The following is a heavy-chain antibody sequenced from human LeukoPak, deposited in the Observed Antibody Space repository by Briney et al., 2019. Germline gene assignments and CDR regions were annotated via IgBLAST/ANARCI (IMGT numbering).Heavy chain of an antibody. CDR2: ISGRGGST. CDR3: AKGGGWLYYFDY. V-gene: IGHV3-23*01. D-gene: IGHD6-19*01. Sequence: GGSLRLSCAASGFTFSTFAMSWVRQAPGKGLEWVSAISGRGGSTYYADSVKGRFTISRDNSKNTMYLQMNSLRAEDTAVYYCAKGGGWLYYFDYWGQGTLVTVSS. J-gene: IGHJ4*02. CDR1: GFTFSTFA.